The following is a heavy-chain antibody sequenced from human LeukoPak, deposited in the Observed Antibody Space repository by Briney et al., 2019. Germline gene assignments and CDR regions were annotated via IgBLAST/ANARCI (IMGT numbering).Heavy chain of an antibody. J-gene: IGHJ4*02. Sequence: PGRSLRLSCAASGFTFDDYAMHWVRQAPGKGLEWVSGISWNSGSIGYADSVKGRFTISRDNAKNSLYLQMNSLRAEDTALYYCAKDPYNYYGSGRRTDYWGQGTLVTVSS. CDR1: GFTFDDYA. V-gene: IGHV3-9*01. CDR3: AKDPYNYYGSGRRTDY. D-gene: IGHD3-10*01. CDR2: ISWNSGSI.